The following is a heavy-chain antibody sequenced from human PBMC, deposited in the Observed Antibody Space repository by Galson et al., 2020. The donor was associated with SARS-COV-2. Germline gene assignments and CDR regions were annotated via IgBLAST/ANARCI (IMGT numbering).Heavy chain of an antibody. CDR3: ARDGTLWDSWFDP. CDR2: ISGSGADI. Sequence: NSGGSLRLSCAASGFSFSSYTMNWVRQAPGKGLEWVSSISGSGADIYYADSMKGRFTISRDNANNSLYRQIDSLRAEDTAVYFCARDGTLWDSWFDPWGQGTLVTVSS. CDR1: GFSFSSYT. J-gene: IGHJ5*02. V-gene: IGHV3-21*01. D-gene: IGHD2-21*01.